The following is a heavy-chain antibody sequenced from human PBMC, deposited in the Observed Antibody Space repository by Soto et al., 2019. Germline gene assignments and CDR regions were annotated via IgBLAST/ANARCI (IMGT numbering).Heavy chain of an antibody. CDR2: IYYSGST. CDR3: ARGLDDFWSGYPESMVNWFDP. J-gene: IGHJ5*02. V-gene: IGHV4-34*09. Sequence: PSETLSLTCAVYGGSFSGYYWSWIRQPPGKGLEWIGYIYYSGSTNYNPSLKSRVTISVDTSKNQFSLKLSSVTAADTAVYYCARGLDDFWSGYPESMVNWFDPWGQGTLVTVSS. CDR1: GGSFSGYY. D-gene: IGHD3-3*01.